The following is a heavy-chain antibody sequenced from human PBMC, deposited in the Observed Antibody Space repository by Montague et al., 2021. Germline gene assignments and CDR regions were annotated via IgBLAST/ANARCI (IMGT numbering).Heavy chain of an antibody. V-gene: IGHV4-59*08. CDR3: VRSQDYCSSNSCFHYFDY. CDR2: LYNSENT. J-gene: IGHJ4*01. D-gene: IGHD2-2*01. CDR1: GGSISNYF. Sequence: SETLSLTCTVSGGSISNYFWSWIRQPPAKLLDYIVFLYNSENTNDNPSLKGQLTISVDTPTNQFSLKLSSVTAADTAAYYCVRSQDYCSSNSCFHYFDYWARGT.